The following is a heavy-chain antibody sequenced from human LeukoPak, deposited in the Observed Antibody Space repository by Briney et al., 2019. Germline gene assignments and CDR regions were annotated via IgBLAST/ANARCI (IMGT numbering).Heavy chain of an antibody. CDR1: GGSISSYY. CDR3: ARASGYCTNGVCYTQHYYYYGMDV. J-gene: IGHJ6*02. Sequence: SETLSLTCTVSGGSISSYYWSWIRQPPGKGLEWIGYIYYSGSTNYNPSLKSRVTISVDTSKNQFSLKLSSVPAADTAVYYCARASGYCTNGVCYTQHYYYYGMDVWGQGTTVTVSS. CDR2: IYYSGST. D-gene: IGHD2-8*01. V-gene: IGHV4-59*01.